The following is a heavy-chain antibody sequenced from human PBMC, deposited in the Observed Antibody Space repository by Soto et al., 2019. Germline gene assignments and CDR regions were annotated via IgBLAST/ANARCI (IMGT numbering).Heavy chain of an antibody. Sequence: PGESLKISCAASGFTFDNYGMHWVRQAPGKGLEWVSGISYDGSYKYYADSVKGRFIISRDNPKNTLYLQMNSLRTEDTAVYYCAKELSHSYGYTRYYFYGMDVWGPGTTVTVSS. CDR1: GFTFDNYG. CDR3: AKELSHSYGYTRYYFYGMDV. V-gene: IGHV3-30*18. J-gene: IGHJ6*02. CDR2: ISYDGSYK. D-gene: IGHD5-18*01.